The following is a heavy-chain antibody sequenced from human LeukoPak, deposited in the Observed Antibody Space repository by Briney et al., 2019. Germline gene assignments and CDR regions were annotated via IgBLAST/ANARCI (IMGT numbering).Heavy chain of an antibody. Sequence: SETLSLTCTVSGGSISSYYWSWIRQPAGKGLEWIGRIYTSGSTNYNPSLKSRVTMSVDTSKNQFSLKLSSVTAADTAVYYCARDSGGSYYPRPPFDYWGQGTLVTVSS. D-gene: IGHD1-26*01. J-gene: IGHJ4*02. CDR1: GGSISSYY. V-gene: IGHV4-4*07. CDR3: ARDSGGSYYPRPPFDY. CDR2: IYTSGST.